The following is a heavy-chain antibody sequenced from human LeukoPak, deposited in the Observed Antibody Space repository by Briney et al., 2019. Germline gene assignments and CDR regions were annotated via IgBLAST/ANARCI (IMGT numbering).Heavy chain of an antibody. J-gene: IGHJ6*03. CDR3: ARVLAAIALRDYSYVDG. CDR1: GFSVSSNS. D-gene: IGHD6-19*01. V-gene: IGHV3-53*01. Sequence: GGSLRLSCAASGFSVSSNSMSWVRQAPGKGLECVSIIYSRDVTSYADSVKDRFTISRDSDKNTLFLQMDSLRSDDTAVYYCARVLAAIALRDYSYVDGWGKGTTVTVSS. CDR2: IYSRDVT.